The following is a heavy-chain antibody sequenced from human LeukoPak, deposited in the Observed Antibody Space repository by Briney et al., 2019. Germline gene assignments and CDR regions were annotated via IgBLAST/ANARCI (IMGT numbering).Heavy chain of an antibody. J-gene: IGHJ6*02. CDR1: GGSLSTFY. D-gene: IGHD2-15*01. CDR3: ARSPACSVFTCSRGMGV. Sequence: SETLSLTCTVSGGSLSTFYWSWIRQPPGQGLEWIGSIFYSGSSRYNPSLNSRIALSVDTSKNQFSLRLSSVTAADTAVYYCARSPACSVFTCSRGMGVWGQGATVTVSS. CDR2: IFYSGSS. V-gene: IGHV4-59*01.